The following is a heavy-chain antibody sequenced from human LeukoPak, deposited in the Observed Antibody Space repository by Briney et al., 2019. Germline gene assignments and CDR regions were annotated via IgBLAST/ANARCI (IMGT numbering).Heavy chain of an antibody. D-gene: IGHD3-9*01. CDR1: GFTFSGYW. Sequence: GGSLRLSCAASGFTFSGYWMSWVRRAPGKGLEWVANIKQDGSEKYYVDSVKGRFTISRDNAKNSLYLQMNSLRAEDTAVYYCARDVRGRYFDWFFDYWAQGTLVTVSS. V-gene: IGHV3-7*03. CDR3: ARDVRGRYFDWFFDY. J-gene: IGHJ4*02. CDR2: IKQDGSEK.